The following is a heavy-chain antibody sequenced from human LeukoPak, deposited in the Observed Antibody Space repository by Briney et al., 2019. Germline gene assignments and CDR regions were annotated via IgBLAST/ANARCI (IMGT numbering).Heavy chain of an antibody. V-gene: IGHV4-30-4*01. CDR1: GGSISSYY. D-gene: IGHD1-26*01. J-gene: IGHJ3*02. Sequence: SETLSLTCTVSGGSISSYYWSWIRQPPGKGLEWIGYTYYSGSTYYNPSLKSRVTISVNTSKKQFSLKLSSVTAADTAVYWCARGQLGDAFDIWGQGTMVTVSS. CDR3: ARGQLGDAFDI. CDR2: TYYSGST.